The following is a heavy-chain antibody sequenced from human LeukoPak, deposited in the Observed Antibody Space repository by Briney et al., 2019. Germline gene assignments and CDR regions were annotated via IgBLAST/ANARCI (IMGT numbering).Heavy chain of an antibody. CDR3: ARHLNNCGDDCYIFDY. J-gene: IGHJ4*02. Sequence: SETLSLTCTVSGGSIGSYSWNWIRQPPGKGLEWIGYVYYSGSTNYNPSLKSRVTISLDTSKNQFSLNLNSVTAADTAVYYCARHLNNCGDDCYIFDYWGQGTLVTVSS. V-gene: IGHV4-59*08. D-gene: IGHD2-21*01. CDR2: VYYSGST. CDR1: GGSIGSYS.